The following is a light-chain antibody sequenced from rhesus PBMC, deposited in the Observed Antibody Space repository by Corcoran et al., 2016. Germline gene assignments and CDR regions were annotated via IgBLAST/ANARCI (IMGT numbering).Light chain of an antibody. Sequence: EIVMTQSPATLSLSPGERTTLSCRASQSVGSNLAWYQQKTRQSPRLLISGASIRATGIPDRVRGSGSVTDFTLTISSLEPEDVADYYWLQHSNWPWTFGQGTKVEIK. V-gene: IGKV3-24*01. CDR2: GAS. CDR3: LQHSNWPWT. J-gene: IGKJ1*01. CDR1: QSVGSN.